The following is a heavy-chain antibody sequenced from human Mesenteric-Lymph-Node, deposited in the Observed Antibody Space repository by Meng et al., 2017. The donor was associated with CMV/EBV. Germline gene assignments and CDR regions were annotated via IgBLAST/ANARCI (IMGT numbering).Heavy chain of an antibody. J-gene: IGHJ5*02. CDR1: GFTFSSYG. Sequence: GESLKISCEGSGFTFSSYGMHWVRQAPGKGLEWVAFIRYDGSNKYYADSLKGRFTISRDNAKNTLYLQMNSLRAEDTAVYYCAREFAISKYYDSSGYYLFDPWGQGTLVTAPQ. V-gene: IGHV3-30*02. CDR2: IRYDGSNK. CDR3: AREFAISKYYDSSGYYLFDP. D-gene: IGHD3-22*01.